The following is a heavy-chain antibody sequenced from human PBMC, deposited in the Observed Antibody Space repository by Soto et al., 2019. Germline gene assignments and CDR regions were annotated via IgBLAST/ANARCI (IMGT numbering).Heavy chain of an antibody. D-gene: IGHD3-16*02. CDR3: ARRVDYVWGSYRYSPYFDY. CDR2: IYYSGST. J-gene: IGHJ4*02. Sequence: PSETLSLTCTVSGGSISSYYWSWIRQPPGKGLEWIGYIYYSGSTNYNPSLKSRVTISVDTSKNQFPLKLSSVTAADTAVYYCARRVDYVWGSYRYSPYFDYWGQGTLVTVSS. V-gene: IGHV4-59*08. CDR1: GGSISSYY.